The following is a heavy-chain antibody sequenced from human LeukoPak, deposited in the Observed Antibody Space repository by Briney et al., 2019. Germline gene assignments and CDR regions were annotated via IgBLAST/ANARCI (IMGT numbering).Heavy chain of an antibody. V-gene: IGHV3-30*02. CDR2: IRYDGSSK. D-gene: IGHD6-13*01. CDR1: GFTFSSYG. J-gene: IGHJ6*03. Sequence: PGGSLRLSCAASGFTFSSYGMHWVRQAPGKGLEWVAFIRYDGSSKYYADSVKGRFTISRDNSKNTLYLQMNSLRSDDTAVYYCARDAIAAAGTQLPYYYYYMDVWGKGTTVTISS. CDR3: ARDAIAAAGTQLPYYYYYMDV.